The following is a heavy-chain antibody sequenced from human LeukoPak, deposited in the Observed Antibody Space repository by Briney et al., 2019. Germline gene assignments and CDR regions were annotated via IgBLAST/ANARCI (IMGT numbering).Heavy chain of an antibody. D-gene: IGHD3-16*01. CDR1: GGSISSYY. CDR2: IYYSGST. CDR3: ASGVRTYAFDI. J-gene: IGHJ3*02. V-gene: IGHV4-59*01. Sequence: SETLSLTCTVSGGSISSYYWSWIRQPPGKGLEWIGYIYYSGSTNYNPSLKSRVTISVDTSKNQFSLKLSSVTAADTAVYCCASGVRTYAFDIWGQGTMVTVSS.